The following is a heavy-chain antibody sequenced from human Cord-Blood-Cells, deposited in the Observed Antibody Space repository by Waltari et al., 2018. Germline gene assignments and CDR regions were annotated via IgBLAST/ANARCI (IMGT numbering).Heavy chain of an antibody. D-gene: IGHD2-15*01. CDR3: AKDRNCSGGSCPVDY. V-gene: IGHV3-23*01. J-gene: IGHJ4*02. CDR1: GFTFSSYA. CDR2: ISGSGGST. Sequence: EVQLLESGGGLVQPGGSLRLSCAASGFTFSSYAMSWVRQAPGKGLEWVSAISGSGGSTYNADSVKGRFTISRDNSKNTLYLQMNSLRAEDTAVYYCAKDRNCSGGSCPVDYWGQGTLVTVSS.